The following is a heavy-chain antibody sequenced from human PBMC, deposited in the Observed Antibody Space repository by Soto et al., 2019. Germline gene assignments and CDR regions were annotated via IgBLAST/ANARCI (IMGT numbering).Heavy chain of an antibody. CDR2: ISSSSSYI. J-gene: IGHJ4*02. V-gene: IGHV3-21*01. CDR1: GFTFSSYS. D-gene: IGHD6-19*01. CDR3: AREVLVAGRLVDY. Sequence: EVQLVESGGGLVKPGGSLRLSCAASGFTFSSYSMNRVRQAPGKGLEWVSSISSSSSYIYYADSVKGRFTISRDNAKNSLYLQMNSLRAEDTAVYYCAREVLVAGRLVDYWGQGTLVTVSS.